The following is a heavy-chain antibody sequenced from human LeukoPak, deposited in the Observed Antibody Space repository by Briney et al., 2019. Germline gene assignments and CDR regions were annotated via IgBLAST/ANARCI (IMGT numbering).Heavy chain of an antibody. V-gene: IGHV4-39*07. CDR3: ARVDYGDYLPYYYYMDV. CDR1: GGSISSSSYY. D-gene: IGHD4-17*01. J-gene: IGHJ6*03. Sequence: SETLSLTCTVSGGSISSSSYYWGWIRQPPGKGLEWIGSIYYSGSTNYNPSLKSRVTISVDTSKNQFSLKLSSVTAADTAVYYCARVDYGDYLPYYYYMDVWGKGTTVTVSS. CDR2: IYYSGST.